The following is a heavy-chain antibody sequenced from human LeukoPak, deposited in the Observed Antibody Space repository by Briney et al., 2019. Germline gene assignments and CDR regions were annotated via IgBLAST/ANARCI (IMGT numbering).Heavy chain of an antibody. V-gene: IGHV3-7*01. CDR2: IKVDGSEK. J-gene: IGHJ5*02. CDR1: GFTFSDYW. D-gene: IGHD2-21*01. CDR3: VRDATRGGDLDH. Sequence: GGSLRLSCAASGFTFSDYWMMWVRQAPGKGLEWVAQIKVDGSEKYYVDSVRGRFTISRDNAKNSLDLQMNTLRVEDTAVYYCVRDATRGGDLDHWGQGTLVTVSS.